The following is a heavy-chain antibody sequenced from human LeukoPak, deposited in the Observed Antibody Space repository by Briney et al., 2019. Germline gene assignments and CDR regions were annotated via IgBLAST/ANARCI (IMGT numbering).Heavy chain of an antibody. CDR3: AKDPGYCSGGSCYYFDY. CDR1: GFTFSSYG. CDR2: IWYDGSNK. Sequence: GRSYRLSCAASGFTFSSYGMHWVRQAPGKGLEWVAVIWYDGSNKYYADSVKGRFTISRDNSKNTLYLHMNRLRAEDTAVYYCAKDPGYCSGGSCYYFDYWGQGTPVTVSS. V-gene: IGHV3-33*06. J-gene: IGHJ4*02. D-gene: IGHD2-15*01.